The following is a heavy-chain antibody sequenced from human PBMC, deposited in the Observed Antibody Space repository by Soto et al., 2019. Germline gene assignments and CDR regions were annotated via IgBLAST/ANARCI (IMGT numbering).Heavy chain of an antibody. J-gene: IGHJ4*02. V-gene: IGHV3-23*01. CDR3: AKDLYGWACGY. D-gene: IGHD3-10*01. Sequence: DVQLLDSGGGLVQPGGSLRLSCAASGFTFSTPAMIWVRQAPGKGLEWVSSISGSGNRAYYADSVKGRFTVSRDNSRNTLYLDMSGLRADDTAVYYCAKDLYGWACGYWGQGALVTVSS. CDR1: GFTFSTPA. CDR2: ISGSGNRA.